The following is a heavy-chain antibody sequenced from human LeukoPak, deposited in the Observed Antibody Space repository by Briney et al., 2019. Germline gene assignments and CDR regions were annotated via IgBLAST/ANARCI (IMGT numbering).Heavy chain of an antibody. Sequence: GASVKVSCKASGYTFTGYYMHWVRQAPGQGLEWMGWISAYNGNTNYAQKLQGRVTMTTDTSTSTAYMELRSLRSDDTAVYYCARVEQSWELRGMDVWGQGTTVTVSS. J-gene: IGHJ6*02. D-gene: IGHD1-26*01. V-gene: IGHV1-18*04. CDR1: GYTFTGYY. CDR3: ARVEQSWELRGMDV. CDR2: ISAYNGNT.